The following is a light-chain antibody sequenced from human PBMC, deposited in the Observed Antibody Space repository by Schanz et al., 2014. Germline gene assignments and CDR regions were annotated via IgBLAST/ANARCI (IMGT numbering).Light chain of an antibody. CDR1: QSVGRN. CDR3: QQYGSSPYT. CDR2: GAS. J-gene: IGKJ2*01. Sequence: EILMTQSPVTLSVSPGERVTLFCRASQSVGRNLAWYQQKPGQAPRLLIYGASTRATGIPARFSGSGSGTEFTLTISRLEPEDFAVYYCQQYGSSPYTFGQGTKLEIK. V-gene: IGKV3-15*01.